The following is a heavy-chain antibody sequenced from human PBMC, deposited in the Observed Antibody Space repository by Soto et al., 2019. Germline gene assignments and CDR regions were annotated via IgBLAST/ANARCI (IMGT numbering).Heavy chain of an antibody. Sequence: QVQLVQSGAEVKPPGSSVKVSCKTSGGTFGTYGIGWARQAPGQGLEWMGGIVPLTGTPTYAPKFPCRVSITADQASLIVYMELGSVRSDPTPLLCCALGPGSDSSAYYWGLGTLVTVSS. D-gene: IGHD2-21*02. J-gene: IGHJ4*02. CDR3: ALGPGSDSSAYY. CDR2: IVPLTGTP. CDR1: GGTFGTYG. V-gene: IGHV1-69*12.